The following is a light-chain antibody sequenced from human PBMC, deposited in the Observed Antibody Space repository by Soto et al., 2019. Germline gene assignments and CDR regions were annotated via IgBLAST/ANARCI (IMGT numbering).Light chain of an antibody. CDR1: QGIRDD. V-gene: IGKV1-6*01. J-gene: IGKJ1*01. CDR3: LQESNYPWT. Sequence: ALQLTQSPSSLSASVGDRVTITCRASQGIRDDLAWFQQRPGKAPNLLLYAASDLHAGVPSRFRGSGSGTDFTLTITNLQAEYFATYYNLQESNYPWTFGHGTRVESK. CDR2: AAS.